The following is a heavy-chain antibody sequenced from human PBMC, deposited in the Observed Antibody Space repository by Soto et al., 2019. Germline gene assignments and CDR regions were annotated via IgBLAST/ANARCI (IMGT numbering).Heavy chain of an antibody. V-gene: IGHV2-26*01. CDR3: ARMAVAGTQWFDP. CDR1: GFSLSNARMG. Sequence: QVTLKESGPVLVKPTETLTLTCTVSGFSLSNARMGVSWIRQPPGKALEWLAHIFSNDEKSYSTSLKSRLTSSKDTSKSQVFLTMTNMDPVDIATYYCARMAVAGTQWFDPWGQGTLVTVSS. D-gene: IGHD6-19*01. CDR2: IFSNDEK. J-gene: IGHJ5*02.